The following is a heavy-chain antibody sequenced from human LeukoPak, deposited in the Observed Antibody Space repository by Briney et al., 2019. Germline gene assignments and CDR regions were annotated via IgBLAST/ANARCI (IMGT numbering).Heavy chain of an antibody. CDR1: GFIFSDYV. Sequence: GGSLRLSCAASGFIFSDYVMNWVRQAPGKGLEWVSTISGSGGSTYYADSVKGRFTISRDNSKNTLYLQMNSLRAEDTAVYYCAKDYRPQLPDTFDYWGQGTLVTVSS. D-gene: IGHD5-24*01. V-gene: IGHV3-23*01. CDR2: ISGSGGST. J-gene: IGHJ4*02. CDR3: AKDYRPQLPDTFDY.